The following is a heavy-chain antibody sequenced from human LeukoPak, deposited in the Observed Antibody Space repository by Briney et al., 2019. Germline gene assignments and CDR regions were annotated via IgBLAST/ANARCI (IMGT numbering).Heavy chain of an antibody. CDR3: ARRNGHTWDVGNWFDP. J-gene: IGHJ5*02. Sequence: SETLSLTCSLSGDSLRTNNYFWAWIRQPPGMGLEWIGSISYNGITDYNPFLTSRAVVSVDTSKNQFSLNLNSVTAADTAVYYCARRNGHTWDVGNWFDPWGQGTLVTVSS. V-gene: IGHV4-39*01. CDR1: GDSLRTNNYF. CDR2: ISYNGIT. D-gene: IGHD5-24*01.